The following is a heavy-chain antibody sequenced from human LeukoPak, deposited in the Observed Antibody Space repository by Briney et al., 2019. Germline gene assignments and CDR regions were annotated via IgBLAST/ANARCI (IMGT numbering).Heavy chain of an antibody. J-gene: IGHJ4*02. Sequence: AGGSLRLSCTASGFTFSVFAMSWVRQAPGKGLQWVSSISGSGSQTYYADSVKGRFSISRDNSKNTLYLQMNSLRADDTAVYYCAKDQSYGAGSYYIPSDYWGQGTLVTVSA. V-gene: IGHV3-23*01. CDR3: AKDQSYGAGSYYIPSDY. CDR1: GFTFSVFA. D-gene: IGHD3-10*01. CDR2: ISGSGSQT.